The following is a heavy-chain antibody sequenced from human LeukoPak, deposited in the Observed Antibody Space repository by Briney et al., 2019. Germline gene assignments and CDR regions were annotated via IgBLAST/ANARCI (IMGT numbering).Heavy chain of an antibody. V-gene: IGHV2-70*11. Sequence: ESGPAVVKPTQTLTLTCTLSGFSLSTAGVCMNWIRQSPGKALEWLARIDWEGDKYYSTSLKTKLTISRDTSENQVVLTMTNMDPVDTATYYCARSPRGTSSDGDGYPLYYFDYWAREPWSPSPQ. CDR1: GFSLSTAGVC. J-gene: IGHJ4*02. D-gene: IGHD2-21*01. CDR2: IDWEGDK. CDR3: ARSPRGTSSDGDGYPLYYFDY.